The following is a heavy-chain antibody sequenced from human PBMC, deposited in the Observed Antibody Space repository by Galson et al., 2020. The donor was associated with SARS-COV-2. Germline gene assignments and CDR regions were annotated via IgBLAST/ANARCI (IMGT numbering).Heavy chain of an antibody. CDR2: IYHSGPS. CDR3: ARVVGAIIGGVNYYYYGMDV. D-gene: IGHD1-26*01. Sequence: SQTLSLTCAVSGVSISSSNWWSWVRQPPGKGLEWIGEIYHSGPSNYNPSLKSRVTISVETSKNQFSLKMSSVTAADTAVYYCARVVGAIIGGVNYYYYGMDVWGQGTTVTVPS. J-gene: IGHJ6*02. V-gene: IGHV4-4*02. CDR1: GVSISSSNW.